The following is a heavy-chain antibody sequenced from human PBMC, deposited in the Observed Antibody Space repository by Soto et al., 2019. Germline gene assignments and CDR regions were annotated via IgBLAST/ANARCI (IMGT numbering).Heavy chain of an antibody. V-gene: IGHV1-69*01. CDR2: FIPIFRTL. CDR1: GGIFGSHG. D-gene: IGHD3-22*01. CDR3: VRDRRIYYSDPHDEFVASDYEV. Sequence: QVQLIQSEAEVKKPGSSVRVSCTASGGIFGSHGFSWVRQAPGQRLEWVGGFIPIFRTLTYTEKFQARVRIAADESRNTVYVDLSSLTSEDTAVYYCVRDRRIYYSDPHDEFVASDYEVWGQGTMVSVSS. J-gene: IGHJ3*01.